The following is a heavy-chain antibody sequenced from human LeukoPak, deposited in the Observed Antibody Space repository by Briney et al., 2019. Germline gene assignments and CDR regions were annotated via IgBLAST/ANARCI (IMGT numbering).Heavy chain of an antibody. CDR1: GFAFSRYY. Sequence: GASLRFSCVVSGFAFSRYYMGWVRQAPGRSLEWVAMTASDGGDRNYVDSVKGRFTISRDNSKNSLYLQMSSLAAEDTAVYYCAFLIREPQHWGQGTLVTVSS. J-gene: IGHJ1*01. CDR3: AFLIREPQH. V-gene: IGHV3-7*01. D-gene: IGHD1-26*01. CDR2: TASDGGDR.